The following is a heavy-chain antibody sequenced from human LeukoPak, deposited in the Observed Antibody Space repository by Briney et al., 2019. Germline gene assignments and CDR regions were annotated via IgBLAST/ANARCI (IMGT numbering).Heavy chain of an antibody. D-gene: IGHD6-13*01. Sequence: SETLSLTCAVYGGSFSGHYWSWIRQPPGKGLEWIGEINHSGSTNYNPSLKSRVTISVDTSKNQFSLKLSSVTAADTAVYYCARVVAAATTDYWGQGTLVTVSS. CDR1: GGSFSGHY. V-gene: IGHV4-34*01. J-gene: IGHJ4*02. CDR2: INHSGST. CDR3: ARVVAAATTDY.